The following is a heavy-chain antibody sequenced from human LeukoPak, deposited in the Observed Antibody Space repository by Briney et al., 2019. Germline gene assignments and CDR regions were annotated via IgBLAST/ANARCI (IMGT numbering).Heavy chain of an antibody. Sequence: GGSLRLSCAASGFTFTSYAMSWVRQAPGKGLEWVSAISGSGGSTYYGDSVKGRFTISRDSSKNAMYLQMNSLRAEDTAVYYCAKGSGSGSYYKNYFDPWGQGTLVTVSS. CDR2: ISGSGGST. CDR3: AKGSGSGSYYKNYFDP. CDR1: GFTFTSYA. J-gene: IGHJ5*02. D-gene: IGHD3-10*01. V-gene: IGHV3-23*01.